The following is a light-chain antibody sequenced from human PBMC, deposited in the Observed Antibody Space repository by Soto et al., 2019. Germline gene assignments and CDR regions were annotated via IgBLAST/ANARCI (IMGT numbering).Light chain of an antibody. CDR1: SSNIGGNS. Sequence: QSALTQPPAGSAAPGQRVTISCSGSSSNIGGNSVSWYQQLPGTAPKLLIYDDNKRPSGIPDRFSGSKSGTSATLGITGFQTGDEADYYCGSWDSSLRAYVFGTGTRSPS. V-gene: IGLV1-51*01. CDR2: DDN. CDR3: GSWDSSLRAYV. J-gene: IGLJ1*01.